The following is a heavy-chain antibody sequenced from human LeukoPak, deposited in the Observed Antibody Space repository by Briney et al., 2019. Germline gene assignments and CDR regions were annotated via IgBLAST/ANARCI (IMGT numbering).Heavy chain of an antibody. CDR3: ARRGGSSWREYYFDY. V-gene: IGHV4-59*08. CDR2: IYYSGIT. CDR1: GGSISSYY. D-gene: IGHD6-13*01. J-gene: IGHJ4*02. Sequence: PSETLSLTCTASGGSISSYYWSWIRQPPGKGLEWSGYIYYSGITNYNPSLKSRVAISVATSKNQFSLKLTSVTAADTAVYYCARRGGSSWREYYFDYWGQGTLVTVSS.